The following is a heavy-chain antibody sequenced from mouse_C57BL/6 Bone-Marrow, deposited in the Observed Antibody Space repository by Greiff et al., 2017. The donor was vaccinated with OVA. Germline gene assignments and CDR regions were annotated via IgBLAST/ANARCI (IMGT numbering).Heavy chain of an antibody. V-gene: IGHV1-55*01. Sequence: QVQLQQPGAELVKPGASVKMSCKASGYTFTSYWITWVKQRPGQGLEWIGDIYPGSGSTNYNEKFKSKATLTVDTSSSTAYMQLSSLTSEDSAVYYCASAYYDYVYWYFDVWGTGTTVTVSS. CDR1: GYTFTSYW. CDR3: ASAYYDYVYWYFDV. J-gene: IGHJ1*03. D-gene: IGHD2-4*01. CDR2: IYPGSGST.